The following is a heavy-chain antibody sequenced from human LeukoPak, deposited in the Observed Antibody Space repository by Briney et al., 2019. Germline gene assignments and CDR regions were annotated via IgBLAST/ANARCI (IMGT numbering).Heavy chain of an antibody. Sequence: GGSLRLSCAASGFTFSSYAMHWVRQAPGKGLEYVSAISTDGGGTYYANSVKGRFTISRDNSKNTLYLQMGSLRAEDMAVYYCARYCNGGSCYSGYDYWGQGTLVTVSS. D-gene: IGHD2-15*01. J-gene: IGHJ4*02. V-gene: IGHV3-64*01. CDR3: ARYCNGGSCYSGYDY. CDR2: ISTDGGGT. CDR1: GFTFSSYA.